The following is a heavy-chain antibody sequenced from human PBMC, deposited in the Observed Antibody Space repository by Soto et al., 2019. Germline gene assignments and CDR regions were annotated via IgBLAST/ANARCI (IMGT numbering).Heavy chain of an antibody. CDR3: ARGFSAGKGSPPDY. CDR2: LSGSGGST. D-gene: IGHD3-10*01. J-gene: IGHJ4*02. CDR1: GFSFIKYA. Sequence: LRLSCTASGFSFIKYAMSWVRQAPGKGLEWVSGLSGSGGSTSSADSVKGRFAISRDNSRNTLYLQMNSLRDGDTAIYYCARGFSAGKGSPPDYWGQGTMVTVSS. V-gene: IGHV3-23*01.